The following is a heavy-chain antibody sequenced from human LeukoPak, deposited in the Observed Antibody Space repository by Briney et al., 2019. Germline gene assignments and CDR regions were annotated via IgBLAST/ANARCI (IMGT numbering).Heavy chain of an antibody. V-gene: IGHV3-21*01. CDR1: GFTFSSYS. D-gene: IGHD3-10*01. CDR3: AKLAKYFYGSETYYFFEH. Sequence: GGSLRLSCAASGFTFSSYSMNWVRQAPGKGLEWVSSISSSSSYIYYADSVKGRFTISRDNAKNSLYLQMNSLRVEDTAVYYCAKLAKYFYGSETYYFFEHWGQGTPVTASS. CDR2: ISSSSSYI. J-gene: IGHJ4*02.